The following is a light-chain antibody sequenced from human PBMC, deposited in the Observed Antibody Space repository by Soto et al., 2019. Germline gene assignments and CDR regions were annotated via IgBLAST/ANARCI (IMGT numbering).Light chain of an antibody. Sequence: DIQMTQSLSSLSASVGDRVTITCQASQDISKYLNWFQQRPGKAPRLLIYDASKLETGVPSRYSGRGVGTDFTFIISSLQPEDIATYYCQQYDNFPRTFGQGTKLEIK. J-gene: IGKJ2*01. CDR1: QDISKY. CDR2: DAS. V-gene: IGKV1-33*01. CDR3: QQYDNFPRT.